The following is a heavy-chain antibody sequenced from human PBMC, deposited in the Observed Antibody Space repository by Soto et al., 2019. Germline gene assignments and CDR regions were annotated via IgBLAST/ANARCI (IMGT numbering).Heavy chain of an antibody. J-gene: IGHJ5*02. V-gene: IGHV1-3*05. CDR3: ARDVLLWFGARNWFDP. CDR2: INAGNGNT. CDR1: GYTFTSYA. D-gene: IGHD3-10*01. Sequence: QVQLVQSGAEEKKPGASVKVSCKASGYTFTSYAMHWVRQAPGQRLEWMGWINAGNGNTKYSQKFQGRVTITRDTSASTAYMELSSLRSEDPAVYYCARDVLLWFGARNWFDPWGQGTLVTVSS.